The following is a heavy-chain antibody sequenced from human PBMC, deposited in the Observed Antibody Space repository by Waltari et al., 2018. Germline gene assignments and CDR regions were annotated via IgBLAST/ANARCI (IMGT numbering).Heavy chain of an antibody. V-gene: IGHV4-4*07. CDR1: GGSISSYY. CDR3: ARGRGKAVAGSSSPLGAFDI. Sequence: QVQLQESGPGLVKPSETLSLTCTVSGGSISSYYWSWIRQPAGKGLEWIGRIYTSGSTNYNPALKSRVTMSVDTSKNQFSLKLSSVTAADTAVYYCARGRGKAVAGSSSPLGAFDIWGQGTMVTVSS. D-gene: IGHD6-19*01. CDR2: IYTSGST. J-gene: IGHJ3*02.